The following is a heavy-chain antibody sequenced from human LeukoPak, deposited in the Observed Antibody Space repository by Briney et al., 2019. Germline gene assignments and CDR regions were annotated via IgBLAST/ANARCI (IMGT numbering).Heavy chain of an antibody. V-gene: IGHV4-30-4*08. CDR2: IYYSGIT. D-gene: IGHD2-2*01. CDR1: GGSISSGDYY. CDR3: ARDTGYCSSISCSYNWFDP. Sequence: SQTLSLTCTVSGGSISSGDYYWSWIRQPPGKGLEWIGYIYYSGITYYNPSLKSRVTISVDTSKTQFSLKLSSVTAADTAVYYCARDTGYCSSISCSYNWFDPWGQGTLVTVSS. J-gene: IGHJ5*02.